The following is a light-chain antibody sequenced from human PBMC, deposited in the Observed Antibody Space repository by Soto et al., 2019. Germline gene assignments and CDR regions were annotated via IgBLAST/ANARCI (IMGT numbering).Light chain of an antibody. CDR2: GAS. CDR3: QQYGDSPDTDRWT. Sequence: EIVLTQSPGTLSLSPGERASLFCRASQSVRSSSLAWYQQKRGQPPSLLIYGASSRATGIPDRFSGSGSGTYFTLTISRLEPEDFAVYFCQQYGDSPDTDRWTFGQGTKVEIK. V-gene: IGKV3-20*01. J-gene: IGKJ1*01. CDR1: QSVRSSS.